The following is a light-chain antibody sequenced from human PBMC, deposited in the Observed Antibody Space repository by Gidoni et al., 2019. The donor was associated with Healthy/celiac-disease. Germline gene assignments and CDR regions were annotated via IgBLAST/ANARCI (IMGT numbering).Light chain of an antibody. CDR3: QQYNSYSPLT. J-gene: IGKJ4*01. CDR1: QSISSW. CDR2: KAS. V-gene: IGKV1-5*03. Sequence: DIQMTQSPSTLSASVGDRITITCRASQSISSWLAWYQQKPGKAPKLLIYKASSLESGVPSRFSGSGSGTEFTLTISSLQPDDSATYYCQQYNSYSPLTFXGXTKVEIK.